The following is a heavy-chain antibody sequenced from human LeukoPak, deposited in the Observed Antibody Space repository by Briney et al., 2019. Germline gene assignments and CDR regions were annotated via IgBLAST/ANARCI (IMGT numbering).Heavy chain of an antibody. Sequence: GGSLRLSCTASGFTFSSYSMNWVRQAPGKGLEGVSYISSSSNTIYYADSVKGRFTISRDNAKNSLYLQMNSLRAEDTAVYYCVKGQYCRGGSCTTRFDIWGQGTMVTVSS. V-gene: IGHV3-48*04. CDR2: ISSSSNTI. D-gene: IGHD2-15*01. CDR1: GFTFSSYS. J-gene: IGHJ3*02. CDR3: VKGQYCRGGSCTTRFDI.